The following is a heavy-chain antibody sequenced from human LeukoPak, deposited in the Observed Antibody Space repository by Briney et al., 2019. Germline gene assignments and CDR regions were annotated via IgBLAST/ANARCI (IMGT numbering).Heavy chain of an antibody. CDR1: GDSVSSNNGA. CDR2: TYYRSKWYN. V-gene: IGHV6-1*01. CDR3: ARDVGTTGWHTFDY. D-gene: IGHD3-9*01. J-gene: IGHJ4*02. Sequence: TLSLTCAISGDSVSSNNGAWNWIRQSPSRGLKWLGRTYYRSKWYNDYAESLISRITISPVTSKNQFSLQLYSVTPEDTAVYYCARDVGTTGWHTFDYWGQGTLVTVSS.